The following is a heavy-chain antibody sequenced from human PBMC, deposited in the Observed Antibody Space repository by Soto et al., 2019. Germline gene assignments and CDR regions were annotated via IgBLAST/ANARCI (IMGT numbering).Heavy chain of an antibody. CDR3: AGRQGYGSGSYATGGAFDM. J-gene: IGHJ3*02. V-gene: IGHV1-2*04. CDR2: INPNSGGT. CDR1: GYTFTGYY. Sequence: QVQLVQSGAEVKKPGASVKVSCKASGYTFTGYYMHWVRQAPGQGLEWMGWINPNSGGTNYAQKFQAWVTMTWDTAIRTAYMALGRLRSDDTAVFSFAGRQGYGSGSYATGGAFDMWGQGTMVTVSS. D-gene: IGHD3-10*01.